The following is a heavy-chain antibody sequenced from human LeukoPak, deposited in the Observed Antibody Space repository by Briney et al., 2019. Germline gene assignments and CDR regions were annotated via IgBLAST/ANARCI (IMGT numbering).Heavy chain of an antibody. CDR3: ARMISGGSGSPDWFDP. Sequence: GGSLRLSCAASGFTFSSYEMNWVRQAPGKGLEWVSAINWNGGSTAYADSVKGRFTISRDNAKNSLYLQMISLRAEDTALYYCARMISGGSGSPDWFDPWGQGTLVTVSS. D-gene: IGHD3-10*01. CDR2: INWNGGST. CDR1: GFTFSSYE. V-gene: IGHV3-20*04. J-gene: IGHJ5*02.